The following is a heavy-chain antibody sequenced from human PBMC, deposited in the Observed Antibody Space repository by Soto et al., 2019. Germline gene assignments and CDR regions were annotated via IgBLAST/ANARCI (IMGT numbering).Heavy chain of an antibody. Sequence: PVVSLKICCKGSGDRCVCYWSTWVRQKPGKGLEWMGRIDPSDSQTYYSPSFRGHVTISVTKSITTVFLQWSSLRASDTAMYYCARQIYDSDTGPNFQYYFDSWGQGTPVTVSS. CDR2: IDPSDSQT. CDR3: ARQIYDSDTGPNFQYYFDS. D-gene: IGHD3-22*01. V-gene: IGHV5-10-1*01. J-gene: IGHJ4*02. CDR1: GDRCVCYW.